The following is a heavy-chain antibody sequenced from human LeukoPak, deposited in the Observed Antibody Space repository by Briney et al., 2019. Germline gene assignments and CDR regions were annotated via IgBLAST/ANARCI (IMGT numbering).Heavy chain of an antibody. CDR2: IIPILGIT. D-gene: IGHD2-8*01. V-gene: IGHV1-69*02. J-gene: IGHJ3*02. CDR1: GGTFSSYT. CDR3: ARGVSSYPTDAFDI. Sequence: SVKVSCKASGGTFSSYTISWVRQAPGQGLEWMGRIIPILGITNYAQKFQGRVTITADKSTSTAYMELSSLRSEDTAVYYCARGVSSYPTDAFDIWGQGTMVTVSS.